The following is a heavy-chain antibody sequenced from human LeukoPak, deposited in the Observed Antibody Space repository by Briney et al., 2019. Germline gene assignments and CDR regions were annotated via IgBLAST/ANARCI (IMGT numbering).Heavy chain of an antibody. D-gene: IGHD6-25*01. CDR1: GFTFSSYG. J-gene: IGHJ4*02. CDR2: IRYDGSNK. V-gene: IGHV3-30*02. Sequence: QPGGSLRLSCAASGFTFSSYGMHWVRQAPGKGLEWVAFIRYDGSNKYYADSVKGRFTISRDNAKNSLYLQMNSLRAEDTAVYYCARVSAGSYDYWGQGTLVTVSS. CDR3: ARVSAGSYDY.